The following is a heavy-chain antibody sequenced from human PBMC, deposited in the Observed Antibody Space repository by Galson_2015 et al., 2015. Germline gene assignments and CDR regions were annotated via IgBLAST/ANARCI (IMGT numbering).Heavy chain of an antibody. J-gene: IGHJ6*03. D-gene: IGHD5-12*01. CDR2: ISSDGTTI. V-gene: IGHV3-74*01. CDR1: GITFRKYW. Sequence: SLRLSCADSGITFRKYWMHWVRQAPGKGLVWVARISSDGTTIAYADSVEGRFTISRDNARNTLYLQMNSLRDEDTAVYYCVRDVETTITGYYYMDVWGKGTTVTVPS. CDR3: VRDVETTITGYYYMDV.